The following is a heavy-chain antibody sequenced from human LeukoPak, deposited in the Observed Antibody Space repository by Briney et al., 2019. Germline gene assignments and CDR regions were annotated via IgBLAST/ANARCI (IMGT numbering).Heavy chain of an antibody. J-gene: IGHJ4*02. V-gene: IGHV3-23*01. D-gene: IGHD6-19*01. CDR1: GFTFSINA. CDR2: SSGGGDHT. Sequence: AGGSLRLSCAASGFTFSINAMSWVRQPPGRGLEWVSASSGGGDHTYYADSVKGRFTISRDNSKNTLYLQMNSLRAEDTAVYYCARDVGIAVAGHFDYWGQGTLVTVSS. CDR3: ARDVGIAVAGHFDY.